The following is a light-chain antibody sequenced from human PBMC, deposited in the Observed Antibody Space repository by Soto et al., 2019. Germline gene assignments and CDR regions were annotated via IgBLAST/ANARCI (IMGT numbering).Light chain of an antibody. V-gene: IGLV2-8*01. CDR3: NAHGGTNPYV. CDR1: ASDIGGYTF. Sequence: QSALTQPPSASGSPGQSVAISCTGTASDIGGYTFVSWYQQHPGKAPKLLIYDVNKRPSGVPDRFSGSKSGNTASLTVSGLQAEDEADYYCNAHGGTNPYVFGTGTKVTVL. CDR2: DVN. J-gene: IGLJ1*01.